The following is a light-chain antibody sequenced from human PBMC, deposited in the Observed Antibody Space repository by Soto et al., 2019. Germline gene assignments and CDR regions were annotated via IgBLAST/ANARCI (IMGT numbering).Light chain of an antibody. CDR3: SSYRAFATLV. Sequence: QPVLTQPASMSGSAGQSLTISCTGTDLDIGAYDFVSWYQHHAGKAPRLIIYEVTHRPSGIPSRFSASKSGNTASLTISGLQAEDEAHYYCSSYRAFATLVFGGGTQLTVL. CDR2: EVT. J-gene: IGLJ7*01. V-gene: IGLV2-14*01. CDR1: DLDIGAYDF.